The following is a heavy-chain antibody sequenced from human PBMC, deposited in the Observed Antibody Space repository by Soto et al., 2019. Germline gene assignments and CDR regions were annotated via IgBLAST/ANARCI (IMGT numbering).Heavy chain of an antibody. D-gene: IGHD2-21*01. CDR3: ARVEFLVLGPIHYYYGMDV. Sequence: SVKVSCKASGGTFSSYAISWVRQAPGQGLEWMGGIIPIFGTANYAQKFQGRVTITADESTSTAYMELSSLRSEDTAVYYCARVEFLVLGPIHYYYGMDVWGQGTTVTVSS. CDR2: IIPIFGTA. J-gene: IGHJ6*02. CDR1: GGTFSSYA. V-gene: IGHV1-69*13.